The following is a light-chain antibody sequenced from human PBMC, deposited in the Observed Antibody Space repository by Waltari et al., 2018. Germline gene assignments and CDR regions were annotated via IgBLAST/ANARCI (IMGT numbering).Light chain of an antibody. J-gene: IGKJ3*01. V-gene: IGKV1-33*01. CDR2: YAS. CDR3: QQYDNPLFT. CDR1: QDLSNY. Sequence: DIQMTQSPSSLSASLGDRVTITCQASQDLSNYLNWYQQKTGKAPKLLIYYASNLETVVPSRFSGSGSGTDFTFTIRSLQPEDIATYYCQQYDNPLFTFGPGTKVDIK.